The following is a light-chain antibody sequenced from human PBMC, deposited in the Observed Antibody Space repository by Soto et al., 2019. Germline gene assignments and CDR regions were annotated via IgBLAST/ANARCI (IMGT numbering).Light chain of an antibody. CDR3: QQSHSAPYT. CDR2: AAS. Sequence: DIQMTQSPSSLSPSVGDRVTMTCRASQDASIYVNWYQQKSGEAPKLLIFAASSLPSGVPSRFSGGGSGTDFTLTISSLEADDFATYYCQQSHSAPYTFGRGTKLEI. V-gene: IGKV1-39*01. CDR1: QDASIY. J-gene: IGKJ2*01.